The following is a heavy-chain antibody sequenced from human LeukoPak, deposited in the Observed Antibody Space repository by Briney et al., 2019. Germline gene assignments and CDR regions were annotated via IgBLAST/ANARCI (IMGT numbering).Heavy chain of an antibody. CDR3: ARAVSGSLYGDFDF. Sequence: ASVKVSCKASGYSFVFFGVSWVWQAPGQGLEWMGWINSHNGDTKYAERLQGRVFMTTDTSTSTSYMELRSLRSDDTAVYYCARAVSGSLYGDFDFWGQGTLVTVSS. D-gene: IGHD1-26*01. CDR1: GYSFVFFG. J-gene: IGHJ4*02. CDR2: INSHNGDT. V-gene: IGHV1-18*01.